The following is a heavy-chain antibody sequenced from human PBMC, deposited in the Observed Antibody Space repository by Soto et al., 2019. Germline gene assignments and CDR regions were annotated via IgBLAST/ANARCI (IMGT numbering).Heavy chain of an antibody. CDR2: ISWNSGSI. Sequence: EVQLVESGGGLVQPGRSLRLSCAASGFTFDDYAMHWVRQAPGKGLEWVSGISWNSGSIGYADSVKGRFTISRDNAKNSLYLQMNSLRAEDTALYYCAKDMSEVGATTFDYWGQGTLVTVSS. D-gene: IGHD1-26*01. J-gene: IGHJ4*02. CDR1: GFTFDDYA. CDR3: AKDMSEVGATTFDY. V-gene: IGHV3-9*01.